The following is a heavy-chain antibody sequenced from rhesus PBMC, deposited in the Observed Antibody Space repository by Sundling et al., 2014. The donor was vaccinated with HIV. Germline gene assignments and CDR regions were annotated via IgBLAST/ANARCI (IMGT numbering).Heavy chain of an antibody. V-gene: IGHV3-136*01. CDR1: GFTFSSYG. CDR3: TRSYSGTFPRFDY. D-gene: IGHD3-16*01. CDR2: ISSASSYI. Sequence: EVQLVESGGGLVQPGGSLRLSCAASGFTFSSYGMSWVRQAPGKGLEWVSSISSASSYIYYADSVKGRFTISRDNAKNSLSLQMNSLRAEDTAVYYCTRSYSGTFPRFDYWGQGVLVTVSS. J-gene: IGHJ4*01.